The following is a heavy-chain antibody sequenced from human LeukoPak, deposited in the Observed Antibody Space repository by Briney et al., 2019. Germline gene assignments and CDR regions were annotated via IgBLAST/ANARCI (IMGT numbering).Heavy chain of an antibody. J-gene: IGHJ4*02. CDR3: ARVGCSGGSCYTIDY. CDR2: IYHSGST. V-gene: IGHV4-30-2*01. Sequence: PSQTLSLTCTVSGVSISSGGYYWSWIRQPPGKGLEWIGYIYHSGSTYYNSSLKSRVTISVDRSKNQFSLKLSSVTAADTAVYYCARVGCSGGSCYTIDYWGQGNLVTVSS. CDR1: GVSISSGGYY. D-gene: IGHD2-15*01.